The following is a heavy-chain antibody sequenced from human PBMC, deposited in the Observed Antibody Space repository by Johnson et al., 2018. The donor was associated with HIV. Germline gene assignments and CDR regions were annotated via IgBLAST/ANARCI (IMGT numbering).Heavy chain of an antibody. D-gene: IGHD3-22*01. J-gene: IGHJ3*02. CDR3: ARATFYYDLSGYLTRPRAFDM. V-gene: IGHV3-20*04. CDR1: GFTFDDYD. CDR2: INWNGGST. Sequence: MQLVESGGGLVQPGGSLRLSCAASGFTFDDYDMTWVRQPPGKGLEWVSGINWNGGSTGYAESVKGRFTISRDNAKKSLFLEMNSLRAEDTAFYYCARATFYYDLSGYLTRPRAFDMWGQGTMVTVSS.